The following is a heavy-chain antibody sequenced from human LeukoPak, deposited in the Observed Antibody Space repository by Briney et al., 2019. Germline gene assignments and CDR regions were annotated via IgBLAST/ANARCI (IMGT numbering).Heavy chain of an antibody. J-gene: IGHJ4*02. Sequence: ASVKVSCKTSGYTFTAYYMHWVRQAPGQGLEWMGWINPNSDFTNFAQNFQGRVTMTSDTSISTAYMELSRLRSDDTAVYYCAGAISAGNPITASDCWGQGTLVTVSS. CDR3: AGAISAGNPITASDC. CDR2: INPNSDFT. V-gene: IGHV1-2*02. D-gene: IGHD2-15*01. CDR1: GYTFTAYY.